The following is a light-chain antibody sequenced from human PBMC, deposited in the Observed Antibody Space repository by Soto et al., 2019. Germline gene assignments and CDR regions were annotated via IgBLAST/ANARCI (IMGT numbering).Light chain of an antibody. CDR3: QQYNNWPYT. CDR2: GAS. Sequence: VMTQSPVTLSVSPGERATLSCRASQRVSSNLAWYQQKPGQAPRLLIYGASTRATGLPARFSGSGSGTEFTLTISSLQSEDFAVYYCQQYNNWPYTFGRGTKLDIK. V-gene: IGKV3-15*01. CDR1: QRVSSN. J-gene: IGKJ2*01.